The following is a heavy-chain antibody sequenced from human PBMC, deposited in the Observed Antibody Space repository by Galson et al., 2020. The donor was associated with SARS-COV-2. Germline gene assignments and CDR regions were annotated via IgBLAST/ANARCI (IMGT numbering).Heavy chain of an antibody. Sequence: GGSLRLSCAASGFTFSNNDMSWIRQGPGKGLEWVSVIYSGGITYYADAAKDRFTISRDSSKNTLYLQMKSLRAEDTVVYYCARDRFRYGDGFESGGQGTVVTVAS. CDR3: ARDRFRYGDGFES. CDR2: IYSGGIT. J-gene: IGHJ4*02. D-gene: IGHD4-17*01. V-gene: IGHV3-66*01. CDR1: GFTFSNND.